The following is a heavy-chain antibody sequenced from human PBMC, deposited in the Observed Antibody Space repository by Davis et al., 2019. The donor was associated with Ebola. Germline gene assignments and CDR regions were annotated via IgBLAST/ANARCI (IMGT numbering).Heavy chain of an antibody. D-gene: IGHD6-13*01. Sequence: GESLKISCAASGFTFSSYAMHWVRQAPGKGLEWVAVISYDGSNKYYADSVKGRFTISRDNSKNSLYLQMNSLRAEDTALYYCAKEGSMYSSSWVWFDPWGQGTLVTVSS. CDR3: AKEGSMYSSSWVWFDP. J-gene: IGHJ5*02. V-gene: IGHV3-30-3*01. CDR2: ISYDGSNK. CDR1: GFTFSSYA.